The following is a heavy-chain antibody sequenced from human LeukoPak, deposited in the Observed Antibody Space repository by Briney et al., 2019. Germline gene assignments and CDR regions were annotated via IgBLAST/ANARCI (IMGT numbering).Heavy chain of an antibody. V-gene: IGHV1-2*02. Sequence: ASVKVSCKASGYTFTGYYMHWVRQAPGQGLEWMGWINPNSGGTNYAQKFQGRVTMTRDTSISTAYMELSRLRSDDTAVYYCARGINRITMIVRENWFDPWGQGTLVTVSS. D-gene: IGHD3-22*01. CDR2: INPNSGGT. J-gene: IGHJ5*02. CDR3: ARGINRITMIVRENWFDP. CDR1: GYTFTGYY.